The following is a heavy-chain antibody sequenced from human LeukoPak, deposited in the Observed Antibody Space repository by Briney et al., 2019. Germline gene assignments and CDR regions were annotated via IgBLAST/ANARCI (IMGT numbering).Heavy chain of an antibody. CDR3: ARVGTMVRGVIGNWFDP. V-gene: IGHV3-48*04. D-gene: IGHD3-10*01. CDR2: ISSSSSTI. CDR1: GFTFSSYS. J-gene: IGHJ5*02. Sequence: GGSLRLSCAASGFTFSSYSMNWVRQAPGKGLEWVSYISSSSSTIYYADSVKGRFTISRDNAKNSLYLQMNSLRAEDTAVYYCARVGTMVRGVIGNWFDPWGQGTLVTVSS.